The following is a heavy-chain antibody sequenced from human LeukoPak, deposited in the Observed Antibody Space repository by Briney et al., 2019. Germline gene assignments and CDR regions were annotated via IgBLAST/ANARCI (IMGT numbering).Heavy chain of an antibody. Sequence: DSVKVSCKASGYTFSSYGISWVRQAPGQGLEWMGWISVYNGNTNNIQKLQGRVTMTRDTSTNTAYMELRSLRSDDMAVYYCARDAYTSGADYWGQGTLVTVSS. CDR3: ARDAYTSGADY. CDR2: ISVYNGNT. CDR1: GYTFSSYG. J-gene: IGHJ4*02. V-gene: IGHV1-18*03. D-gene: IGHD3-16*01.